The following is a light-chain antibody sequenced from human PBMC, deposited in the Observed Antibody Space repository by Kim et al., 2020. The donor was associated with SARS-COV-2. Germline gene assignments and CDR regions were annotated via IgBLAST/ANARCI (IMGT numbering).Light chain of an antibody. CDR1: KLGDKY. CDR2: QDS. J-gene: IGLJ2*01. V-gene: IGLV3-1*01. Sequence: VSPGQTASITCSGDKLGDKYACWYQQKPGQSPVLVIYQDSKRPSGIPERFSGSNSGNTATLTISGTQAMDEADYYCQAWDSSKGVFGGGTQLTVL. CDR3: QAWDSSKGV.